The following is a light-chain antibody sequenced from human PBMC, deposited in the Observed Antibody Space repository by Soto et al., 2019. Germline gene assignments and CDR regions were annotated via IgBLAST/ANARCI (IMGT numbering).Light chain of an antibody. CDR3: QQYVNLLRT. Sequence: DIQMTQSPSSLSASVGDRVTITCQASQDISNYLNWYQQKPGKAPKLLIYDASNLETGVPSRFSGSGSGTDFTFTISSLQPEDIATYYCQQYVNLLRTFGPGTKVDIK. V-gene: IGKV1-33*01. CDR2: DAS. J-gene: IGKJ3*01. CDR1: QDISNY.